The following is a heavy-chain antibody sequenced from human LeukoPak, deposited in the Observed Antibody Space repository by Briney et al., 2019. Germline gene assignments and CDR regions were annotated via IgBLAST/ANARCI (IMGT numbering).Heavy chain of an antibody. CDR1: GGSISSSSYY. D-gene: IGHD6-13*01. J-gene: IGHJ6*03. Sequence: SETLSLTCTVSGGSISSSSYYWGWIRQPPGKGLEWIGSIYYSGSTYYNPSLKSRVTISVDTSKNQFSLKLSSVTAADTAVYYCARPGHSSKSEDYYYYMDVWGKGTTVTISS. CDR3: ARPGHSSKSEDYYYYMDV. CDR2: IYYSGST. V-gene: IGHV4-39*01.